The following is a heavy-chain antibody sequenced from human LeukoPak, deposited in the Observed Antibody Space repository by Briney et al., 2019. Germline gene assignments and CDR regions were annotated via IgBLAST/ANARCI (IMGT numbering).Heavy chain of an antibody. D-gene: IGHD3-22*01. CDR3: ARGYYDTSGYWLSFFDF. CDR1: GGSPSSYY. J-gene: IGHJ4*02. V-gene: IGHV4-59*12. Sequence: SETLSLTCTVSGGSPSSYYWSWIRQPPGKGLEWIGYIYYSGSTNYNPSLKSRVTISVDTSKNRFSLKLSSVTAADTAVYYCARGYYDTSGYWLSFFDFWGQGTLVTVSS. CDR2: IYYSGST.